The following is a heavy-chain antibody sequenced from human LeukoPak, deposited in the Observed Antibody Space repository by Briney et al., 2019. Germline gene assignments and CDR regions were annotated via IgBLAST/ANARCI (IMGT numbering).Heavy chain of an antibody. Sequence: GGSLRLSCAASGFTFSSYAMSWVRQAPGKGLEWVSGISDSGDKTYYADSVKGRFTISRDNSKNTLYLQMNTPRADDTAVFYCAKHRAVAASVFDYWGQGTLVTVSS. J-gene: IGHJ4*02. V-gene: IGHV3-23*01. CDR3: AKHRAVAASVFDY. CDR2: ISDSGDKT. CDR1: GFTFSSYA. D-gene: IGHD6-19*01.